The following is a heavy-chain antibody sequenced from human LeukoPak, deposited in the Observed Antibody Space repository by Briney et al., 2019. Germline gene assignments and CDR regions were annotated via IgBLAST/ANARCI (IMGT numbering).Heavy chain of an antibody. CDR1: GGSFSGYY. D-gene: IGHD3-10*01. V-gene: IGHV4-34*01. J-gene: IGHJ6*03. CDR2: INHSGST. CDR3: ARRSAAHSYYYYYMDV. Sequence: SETLSLTCAVYGGSFSGYYWSWIRQPPGKGLEWIGEINHSGSTNYNSSLKSRVTISVDTSKNQFSLKLSSVTAADTAVYYCARRSAAHSYYYYYMDVWGKGTTVTISS.